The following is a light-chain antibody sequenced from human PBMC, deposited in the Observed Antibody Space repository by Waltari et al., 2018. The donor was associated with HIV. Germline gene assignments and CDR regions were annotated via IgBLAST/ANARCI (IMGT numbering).Light chain of an antibody. CDR1: SSNIGSNY. CDR2: MNH. Sequence: QSVLTQPPSASGTPGQRVTISCSGSSSNIGSNYVYWYQHLPGTAPKLLIYMNHQRPSGVPDRFSGSKAGPSASLAISGLRSEDEADYYCAAWDASLSAWLFGGGTKLTVL. CDR3: AAWDASLSAWL. V-gene: IGLV1-47*01. J-gene: IGLJ3*02.